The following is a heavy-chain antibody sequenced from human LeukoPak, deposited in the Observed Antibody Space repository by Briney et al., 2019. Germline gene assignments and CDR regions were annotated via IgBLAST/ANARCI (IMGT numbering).Heavy chain of an antibody. Sequence: SETLSLTCTVSGGSISSGDYYWSWICQSPGKGLEWIGYIYYSGSTNYNPSLKSRVTISVDTSKNQFSLKLSSVTAADTAVYYCARYTMRHSSSFDPWGQGTLVTVSS. D-gene: IGHD3-22*01. J-gene: IGHJ5*02. CDR1: GGSISSGDYY. CDR3: ARYTMRHSSSFDP. CDR2: IYYSGST. V-gene: IGHV4-61*08.